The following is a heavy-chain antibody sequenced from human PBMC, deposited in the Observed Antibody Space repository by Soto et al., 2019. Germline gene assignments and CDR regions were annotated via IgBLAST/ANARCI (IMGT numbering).Heavy chain of an antibody. CDR2: VSQDGGNT. D-gene: IGHD6-19*01. V-gene: IGHV3-30*18. CDR3: AKGGRQWLVTSDFNY. CDR1: GFPFSDYA. Sequence: VQLVESGGGVVQPGRSLRLSFAASGFPFSDYARHWVRQAPGKGLGWVAVVSQDGGNTHYADSVKGRFTISRDSSKNTVCLEMSSLRAEDTAVYYCAKGGRQWLVTSDFNYWGQGALVTVSS. J-gene: IGHJ4*02.